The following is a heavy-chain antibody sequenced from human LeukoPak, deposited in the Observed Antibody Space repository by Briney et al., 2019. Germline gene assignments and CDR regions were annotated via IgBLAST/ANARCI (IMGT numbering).Heavy chain of an antibody. CDR2: INHSGST. CDR1: GGSFSGYY. Sequence: SETLSLTCAVYGGSFSGYYWSWIRQPPGKGLEWIGEINHSGSTNYNPSLKSRVIISVDTSKNQFSLKLSSVTAADTAVYYCARDRPPYYYGSGSYIDYWGQGTLVTVSS. J-gene: IGHJ4*02. CDR3: ARDRPPYYYGSGSYIDY. D-gene: IGHD3-10*01. V-gene: IGHV4-34*01.